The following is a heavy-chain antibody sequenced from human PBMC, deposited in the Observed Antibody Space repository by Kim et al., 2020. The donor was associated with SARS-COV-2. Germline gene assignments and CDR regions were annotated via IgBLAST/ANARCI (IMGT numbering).Heavy chain of an antibody. CDR3: ARAEDGGYSGYDWAADWYFDL. CDR1: GGSISSGDYY. V-gene: IGHV4-30-4*01. D-gene: IGHD5-12*01. CDR2: IYYSGST. Sequence: SETLSLTCTVSGGSISSGDYYWSWIRQPPGKGLEWIGYIYYSGSTYYNPSLKSRVTISVDTSKNQFSLKLSSVTAADTAVYYCARAEDGGYSGYDWAADWYFDLWGRGTLVTVSS. J-gene: IGHJ2*01.